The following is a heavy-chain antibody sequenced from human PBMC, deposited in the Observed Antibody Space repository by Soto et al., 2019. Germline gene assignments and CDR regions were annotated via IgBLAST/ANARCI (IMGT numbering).Heavy chain of an antibody. D-gene: IGHD4-17*01. J-gene: IGHJ4*02. CDR2: ISANGDNV. Sequence: GGSLRLSCVASGFTVDDYAMHWVRQAPGKGLEWVSGISANGDNVDYADSVKGRFTVSRDNAKNSLFLQMNSLRPEDTALYYCAKDMKWGGMTTIHYFDSWGQGTQVTVSS. V-gene: IGHV3-9*01. CDR3: AKDMKWGGMTTIHYFDS. CDR1: GFTVDDYA.